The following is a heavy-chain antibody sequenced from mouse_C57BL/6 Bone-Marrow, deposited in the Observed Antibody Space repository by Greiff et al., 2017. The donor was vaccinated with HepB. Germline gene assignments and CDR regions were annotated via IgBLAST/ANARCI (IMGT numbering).Heavy chain of an antibody. D-gene: IGHD2-2*01. J-gene: IGHJ2*01. Sequence: VKVVESGAELARPGASVKLSCKASGYTFTSYGISWVKQRTGQGLEWIGEIYPRSGNTYYNEKFKGKATLTADKSSSTAYMELRSLTSEDSAVYFCARERMVTTGFDYWGQGTTLTVSS. CDR2: IYPRSGNT. V-gene: IGHV1-81*01. CDR1: GYTFTSYG. CDR3: ARERMVTTGFDY.